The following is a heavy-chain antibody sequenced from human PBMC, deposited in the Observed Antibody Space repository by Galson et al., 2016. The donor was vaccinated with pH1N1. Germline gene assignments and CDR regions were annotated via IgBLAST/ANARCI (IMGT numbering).Heavy chain of an antibody. CDR3: ARHQSGVGGIPFAFDS. CDR2: VYRSGAT. D-gene: IGHD3-3*01. CDR1: GFFITSGYY. J-gene: IGHJ4*02. Sequence: SETLSLTCAVSGFFITSGYYWGWIRQPPGKGLEWIGTVYRSGATDYNPSLKSRITTSVDTSKNQFSLRLTSVTAADTALYYCARHQSGVGGIPFAFDSWGQGILVTVSS. V-gene: IGHV4-38-2*01.